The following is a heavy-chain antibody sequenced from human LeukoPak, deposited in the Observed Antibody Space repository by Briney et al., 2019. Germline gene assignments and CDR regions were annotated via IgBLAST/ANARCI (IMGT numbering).Heavy chain of an antibody. V-gene: IGHV3-33*01. Sequence: GGSLRLSCAASGFTFSSYGMHWVRQAPGKGLEWVAVICYDGSKKYYADSVKGRFTISRDNSKNTLYLQMNSLRAEDTAVYYCASDQGRAAAGTYYNYYGMDVWGQGTTVTVSS. CDR1: GFTFSSYG. CDR3: ASDQGRAAAGTYYNYYGMDV. CDR2: ICYDGSKK. D-gene: IGHD6-13*01. J-gene: IGHJ6*02.